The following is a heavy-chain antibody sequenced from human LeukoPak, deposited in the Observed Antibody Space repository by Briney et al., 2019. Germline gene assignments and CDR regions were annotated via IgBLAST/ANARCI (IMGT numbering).Heavy chain of an antibody. J-gene: IGHJ6*03. CDR2: IIHSGST. D-gene: IGHD7-27*01. V-gene: IGHV4-34*01. CDR3: ARGQTELGTAYYYYMDV. Sequence: SETLSLTCAVNGGSFSGYSWSWIRQSPGKGLEWIADIIHSGSTNYNPSLKSRVTISLDTSRNQFSLKLTSVTAADTAVCYCARGQTELGTAYYYYMDVWGKGTTVTVSS. CDR1: GGSFSGYS.